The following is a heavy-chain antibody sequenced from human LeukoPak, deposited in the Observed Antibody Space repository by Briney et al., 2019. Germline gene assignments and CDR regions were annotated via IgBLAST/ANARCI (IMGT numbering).Heavy chain of an antibody. CDR2: IRYDGSNK. CDR3: AKDHDYGSAFDI. CDR1: GFTFNSYG. J-gene: IGHJ3*02. D-gene: IGHD4/OR15-4a*01. V-gene: IGHV3-30*02. Sequence: PGGSLRLSCAASGFTFNSYGMHWLRPAPGKGLAGVAFIRYDGSNKYYADSVKGRFTISRDNSKNTLYLQMNSLRAENTAVYYCAKDHDYGSAFDIWGQGTMVTVSS.